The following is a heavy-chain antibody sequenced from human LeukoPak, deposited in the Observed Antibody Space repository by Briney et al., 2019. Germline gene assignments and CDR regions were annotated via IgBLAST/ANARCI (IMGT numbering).Heavy chain of an antibody. CDR1: GGSISIYY. V-gene: IGHV4-59*12. J-gene: IGHJ4*02. D-gene: IGHD3-10*01. CDR3: ARGPRELFAQD. CDR2: VYNSGST. Sequence: SETLSLTCSVSGGSISIYYWSWIRQPPGKGLEWIGYVYNSGSTDYNPSLKSRVTISVDTSKNQFSLKLSSVTAADTAVYYCARGPRELFAQDWGQGTLVTVSS.